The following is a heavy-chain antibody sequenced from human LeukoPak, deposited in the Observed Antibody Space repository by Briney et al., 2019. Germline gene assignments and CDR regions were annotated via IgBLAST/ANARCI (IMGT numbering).Heavy chain of an antibody. Sequence: PSETLSLTCTVSGGPISSSYYYWVWIRQPPGKGLEWIGSIYYSGSTYYNPSLKSRVTISVDTSKDQFSLKLSSVTAADTAVYYCARDLGWYYGMDVWGQGTTVTVSS. J-gene: IGHJ6*02. V-gene: IGHV4-39*02. CDR1: GGPISSSYYY. D-gene: IGHD6-19*01. CDR3: ARDLGWYYGMDV. CDR2: IYYSGST.